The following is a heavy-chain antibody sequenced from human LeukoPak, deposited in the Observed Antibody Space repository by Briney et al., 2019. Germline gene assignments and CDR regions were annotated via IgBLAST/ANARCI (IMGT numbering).Heavy chain of an antibody. J-gene: IGHJ5*02. CDR3: ASRSESDIGASGKSNWFDP. V-gene: IGHV4-34*01. CDR1: GGSISGYY. D-gene: IGHD1-1*01. Sequence: PSETLSLTCTVSGGSISGYYWSWIRQPPGKGLEWIGEINHSGSTNYNPSLKSRVTISVDTSKNQFSLRLSSVTAADTAVYYCASRSESDIGASGKSNWFDPWGQGTLVTVSS. CDR2: INHSGST.